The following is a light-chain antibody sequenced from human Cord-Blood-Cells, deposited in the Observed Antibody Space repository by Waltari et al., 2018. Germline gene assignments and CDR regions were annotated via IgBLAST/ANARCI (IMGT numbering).Light chain of an antibody. CDR1: SSNIGNNA. Sequence: QSVLTQPPSVSEAPRQRVTISCSGSSSNIGNNAVNWYQQLPGKAPKLLIYYDDLLPSWVSDRFSGSKSGTSASLASSGLQSEDEADYYCAAWDDSLNGVVFGGGTKLTVL. CDR2: YDD. V-gene: IGLV1-36*01. CDR3: AAWDDSLNGVV. J-gene: IGLJ2*01.